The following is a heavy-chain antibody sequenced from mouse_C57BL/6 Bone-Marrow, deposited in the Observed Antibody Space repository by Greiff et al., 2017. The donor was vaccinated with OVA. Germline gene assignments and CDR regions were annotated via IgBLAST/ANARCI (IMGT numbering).Heavy chain of an antibody. CDR2: IDPENGDT. V-gene: IGHV14-4*01. J-gene: IGHJ3*01. CDR3: TSGGLPAWFAY. CDR1: GFNIKDDY. D-gene: IGHD2-4*01. Sequence: VQLQQSGAELVRPGASVKLSCTASGFNIKDDYMHWVKQRPEQGLEWIGWIDPENGDTEYASKFQGKGTITADTSSNTAYLQLSSLTSEDTAVYYCTSGGLPAWFAYWGQGTLVTVSA.